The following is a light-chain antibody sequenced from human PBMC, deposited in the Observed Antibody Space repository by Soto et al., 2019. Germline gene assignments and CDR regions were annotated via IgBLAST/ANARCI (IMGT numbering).Light chain of an antibody. Sequence: DFTMTQSPSSLSASVGDRVTITCQASQDIKNYLNWYQQKSGKAPKLLIYDASDLETGVPSRFSGSGSGTDFTLTISSLQPDDFATYYCQQYNSYSRTFGQGTKVDIK. J-gene: IGKJ1*01. CDR3: QQYNSYSRT. V-gene: IGKV1-33*01. CDR1: QDIKNY. CDR2: DAS.